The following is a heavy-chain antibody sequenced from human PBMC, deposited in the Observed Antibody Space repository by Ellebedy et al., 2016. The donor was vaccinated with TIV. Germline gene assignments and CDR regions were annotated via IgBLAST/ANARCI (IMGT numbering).Heavy chain of an antibody. Sequence: GESLKISCVASGFTFSSYAMCWVRQAPGKGLEWVSTISDRGGSTDYADSVKGRFTISRDSSKNTLYLQMNSLRAEDTAMYYCARNTDTGTSGYYWGQGTPVTVSS. CDR2: ISDRGGST. D-gene: IGHD1-1*01. J-gene: IGHJ4*02. CDR1: GFTFSSYA. V-gene: IGHV3-23*01. CDR3: ARNTDTGTSGYY.